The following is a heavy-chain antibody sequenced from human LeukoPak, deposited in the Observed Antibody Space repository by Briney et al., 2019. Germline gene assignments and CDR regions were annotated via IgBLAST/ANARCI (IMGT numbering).Heavy chain of an antibody. D-gene: IGHD1-26*01. CDR2: IYTSGTT. V-gene: IGHV4-4*07. Sequence: SETLSLTCTVSGGSFSSHYWTWLRQSAGKGLEWLGRIYTSGTTHFNPSFESRLSMSLDTSKAQFSLKLTSVTAADTAVYFCARGSPSAASFFSYWGQGTLVTVSS. CDR3: ARGSPSAASFFSY. J-gene: IGHJ4*02. CDR1: GGSFSSHY.